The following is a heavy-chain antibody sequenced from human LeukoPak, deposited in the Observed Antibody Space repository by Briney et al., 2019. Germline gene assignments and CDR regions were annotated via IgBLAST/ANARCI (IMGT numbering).Heavy chain of an antibody. D-gene: IGHD2-15*01. J-gene: IGHJ4*02. CDR1: GFTFSSYG. Sequence: GGSLRLSCAASGFTFSSYGMRWVRQAPGKGLEWVAFIRYDGSNKYYADSVKGRFTISRDNSKNTLYLQMNSLRAEDTAVYYCAKDLAVVVADSDYWGQGTLVTVSS. V-gene: IGHV3-30*02. CDR2: IRYDGSNK. CDR3: AKDLAVVVADSDY.